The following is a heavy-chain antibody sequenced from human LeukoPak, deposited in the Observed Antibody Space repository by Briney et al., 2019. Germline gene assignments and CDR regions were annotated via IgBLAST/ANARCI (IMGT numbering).Heavy chain of an antibody. V-gene: IGHV1-3*01. CDR2: INAGNGNT. D-gene: IGHD6-19*01. Sequence: ASVKVSCKASGYTFTSYAMHWVRQAPGQRLEWMGWINAGNGNTKYSQKFQGRVTITRDTSASTAYMELSSLRSEDTAVYYCARDPPVAARGAVWGQGTTVTVSS. J-gene: IGHJ6*02. CDR1: GYTFTSYA. CDR3: ARDPPVAARGAV.